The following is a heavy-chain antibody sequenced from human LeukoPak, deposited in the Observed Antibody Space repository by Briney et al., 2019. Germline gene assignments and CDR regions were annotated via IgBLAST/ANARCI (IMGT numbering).Heavy chain of an antibody. Sequence: SETLSLTCAVYGGCFSGYYWSWIRQPPGKGLEWIGEITHSGSTNYNPSLKSRVTISVDTSKNTFYLKLSSVTAADTAVYYCARGSRNYSRASVGTFDYWGQGTLVTVSS. CDR2: ITHSGST. D-gene: IGHD4-11*01. J-gene: IGHJ4*02. V-gene: IGHV4-34*01. CDR1: GGCFSGYY. CDR3: ARGSRNYSRASVGTFDY.